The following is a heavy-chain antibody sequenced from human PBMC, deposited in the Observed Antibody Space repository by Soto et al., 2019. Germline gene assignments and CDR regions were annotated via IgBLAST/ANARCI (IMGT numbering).Heavy chain of an antibody. CDR2: ISRDGSSK. CDR3: ARSRNGAVPDSINF. CDR1: GFTFSRYA. D-gene: IGHD2-8*01. J-gene: IGHJ4*02. V-gene: IGHV3-30-3*01. Sequence: PGGSLRLSCAASGFTFSRYAMHWVRQAPGEGLEWVAVISRDGSSKYYGDSVKGRSTVSRDNSNNTLYLSMTSLRPDDTAVFYCARSRNGAVPDSINFWGQGTLVTVS.